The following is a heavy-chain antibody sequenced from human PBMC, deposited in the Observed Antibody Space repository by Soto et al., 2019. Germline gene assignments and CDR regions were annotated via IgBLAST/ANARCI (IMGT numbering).Heavy chain of an antibody. CDR1: GGSISSYY. V-gene: IGHV4-59*01. D-gene: IGHD3-10*01. CDR3: ATVTMVGGNWFDP. J-gene: IGHJ5*02. Sequence: QVQLQESGPGLVKPSDTLSLTCTVSGGSISSYYWSWIRQPPGKGLEWIGYIYYSGSTNYNPSLRSRVTISVDTSKNQFSLKLSSVTAADTAVYYCATVTMVGGNWFDPWGQGTLVTVSS. CDR2: IYYSGST.